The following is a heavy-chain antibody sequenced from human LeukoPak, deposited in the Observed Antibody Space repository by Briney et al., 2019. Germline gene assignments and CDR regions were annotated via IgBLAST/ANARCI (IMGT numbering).Heavy chain of an antibody. V-gene: IGHV1-69*01. Sequence: ASVKVSCKASGGTFSSYAISWVRQAPGQGLEWMGGIIPIFGTANYAQKFQGRVTITADESTSTAYMELSSLRSEDTAVYYCAREPVIVATTDAFDIWGQGTMVTVSS. D-gene: IGHD5-12*01. J-gene: IGHJ3*02. CDR1: GGTFSSYA. CDR2: IIPIFGTA. CDR3: AREPVIVATTDAFDI.